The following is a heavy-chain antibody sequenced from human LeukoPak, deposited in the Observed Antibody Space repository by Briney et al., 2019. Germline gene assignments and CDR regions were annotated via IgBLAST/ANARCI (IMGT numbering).Heavy chain of an antibody. CDR2: ISSSGSTI. Sequence: GGSLRLSCAASGFTFSDYYMSWIRQAPGKGLEWVSYISSSGSTIYYADSVKGRFTISRDNAKNSLYLQMNSLRAEDTAVYYCARDMTTVVTRRRNYFDYWGQGTLVTVSS. CDR1: GFTFSDYY. D-gene: IGHD4-23*01. V-gene: IGHV3-11*01. J-gene: IGHJ4*02. CDR3: ARDMTTVVTRRRNYFDY.